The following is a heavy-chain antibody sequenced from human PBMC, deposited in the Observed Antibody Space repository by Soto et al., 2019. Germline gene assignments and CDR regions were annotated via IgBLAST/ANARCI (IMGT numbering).Heavy chain of an antibody. J-gene: IGHJ4*02. CDR2: IKSKTDGGTT. V-gene: IGHV3-15*01. CDR3: TTDLVVADRLVDY. Sequence: PGGSLRLSCAASGFTFSNAWMSWVRQAPGKGLEWVGRIKSKTDGGTTDYAAPVKGRFTISRDDSKNTLYLQMNSLKTEDTAVYYCTTDLVVADRLVDYWGQGTLVTVSS. D-gene: IGHD2-15*01. CDR1: GFTFSNAW.